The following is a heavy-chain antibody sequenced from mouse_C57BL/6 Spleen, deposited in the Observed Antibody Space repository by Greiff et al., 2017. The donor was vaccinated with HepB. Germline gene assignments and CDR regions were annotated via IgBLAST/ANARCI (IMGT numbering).Heavy chain of an antibody. CDR1: GFTFSDYG. V-gene: IGHV5-17*01. CDR2: ISSGSSTI. CDR3: ARCYYGSSYGYWYFDV. D-gene: IGHD1-1*01. J-gene: IGHJ1*03. Sequence: VQLKESGGGLVKPGGSLKLSCAASGFTFSDYGMHWVRQAPEKGLEWVAYISSGSSTIYYADTVKGRFTISRDNAKNTLFLQMTSLRSEDTAMYYCARCYYGSSYGYWYFDVWGTRTTVTVSS.